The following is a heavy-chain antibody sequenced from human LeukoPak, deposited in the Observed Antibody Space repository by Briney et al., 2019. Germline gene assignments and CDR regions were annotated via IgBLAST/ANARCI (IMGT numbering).Heavy chain of an antibody. J-gene: IGHJ4*02. D-gene: IGHD3-22*01. CDR1: GFTFSSYA. Sequence: GGSLRLSCAASGFTFSSYAMSWVRRAPGKGLEWVSAISGSGGSTYYADSVKGRFTISRDNSKNTLYLQMNSLRAEDTAVYYCAKVPSGPPLYDSSGYYLYYFDYWGQGTLVTVSS. V-gene: IGHV3-23*01. CDR2: ISGSGGST. CDR3: AKVPSGPPLYDSSGYYLYYFDY.